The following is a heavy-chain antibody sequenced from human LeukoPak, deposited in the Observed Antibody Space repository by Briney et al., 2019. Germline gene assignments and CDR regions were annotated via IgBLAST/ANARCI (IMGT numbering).Heavy chain of an antibody. D-gene: IGHD2-15*01. CDR3: ARGGGLDAFDI. V-gene: IGHV4-59*12. CDR1: GGSISSYY. CDR2: IYYSGST. J-gene: IGHJ3*02. Sequence: SETLSLTCTVSGGSISSYYWSWIRQPPGKGLEWIGYIYYSGSTYYNPSLKSRVTISVDTSKNQFSLKLSSVTAADTAVYYCARGGGLDAFDIWGQGTMVTVSS.